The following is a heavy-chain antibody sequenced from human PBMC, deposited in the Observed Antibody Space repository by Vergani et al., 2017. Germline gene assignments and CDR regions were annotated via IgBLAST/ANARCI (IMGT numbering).Heavy chain of an antibody. V-gene: IGHV3-11*04. Sequence: QVQLVESGGGFVKPGGSLRLSCGASGFTLSDYYINWIRQAPGKGLEWISYISDSGTTIYYADSVKGGFTISRDNAKNSLYLQMNSLRPEDTAVYYCARSPRQYQRPCGWFDTWGQGTLVIVSS. CDR1: GFTLSDYY. J-gene: IGHJ5*02. CDR3: ARSPRQYQRPCGWFDT. CDR2: ISDSGTTI. D-gene: IGHD2-2*01.